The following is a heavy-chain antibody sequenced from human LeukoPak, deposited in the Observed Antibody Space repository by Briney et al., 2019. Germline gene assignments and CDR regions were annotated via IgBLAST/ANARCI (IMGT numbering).Heavy chain of an antibody. D-gene: IGHD3-22*01. J-gene: IGHJ4*02. CDR1: GFTFSSYS. CDR2: ISSSSSYI. Sequence: GRSLRLFCAASGFTFSSYSMNWVRQAPGKGLEWGSSISSSSSYIFYADSVKGRFTISRDNVKNSLYLQINSLRAEDTGVYYCASGSSGYYFWGQGSMVTVSS. CDR3: ASGSSGYYF. V-gene: IGHV3-21*01.